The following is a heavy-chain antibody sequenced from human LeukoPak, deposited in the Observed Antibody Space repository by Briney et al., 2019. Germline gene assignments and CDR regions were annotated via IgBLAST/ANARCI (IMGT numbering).Heavy chain of an antibody. J-gene: IGHJ4*02. CDR2: ITSSSSYI. Sequence: GGSLRLSCAASGFIFRSYNMYWVRQAPGKGPEWVSSITSSSSYIFYADSVKGRFTISRDNSKNTLYLQMNSLRAEDTAVYYCAKGPYSSGWYYFDYWGQGTLVTVSS. CDR3: AKGPYSSGWYYFDY. D-gene: IGHD6-19*01. CDR1: GFIFRSYN. V-gene: IGHV3-21*01.